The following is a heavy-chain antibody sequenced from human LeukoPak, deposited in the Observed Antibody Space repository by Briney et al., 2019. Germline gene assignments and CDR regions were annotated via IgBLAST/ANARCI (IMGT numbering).Heavy chain of an antibody. D-gene: IGHD2-2*01. CDR3: ARLEVGVPAATSRFFDY. Sequence: PSGTLSLTCAVSGGSISSSNCWSWVRQPPGKGLEWIGRIYHSGSTTYNPSLKSRVTISVDKSKNQFSLKLNSVTAADTAVYYCARLEVGVPAATSRFFDYWGQGTLVTVSS. J-gene: IGHJ4*02. CDR2: IYHSGST. V-gene: IGHV4-4*02. CDR1: GGSISSSNC.